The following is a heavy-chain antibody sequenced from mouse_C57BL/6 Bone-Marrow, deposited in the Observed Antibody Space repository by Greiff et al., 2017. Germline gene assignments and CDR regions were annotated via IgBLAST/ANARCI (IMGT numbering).Heavy chain of an antibody. CDR1: GFNIKDDY. CDR2: IDPENGDT. V-gene: IGHV14-4*01. Sequence: VQLQQSGAELVRPGASVKLSCTASGFNIKDDYMHWVKQRPEQGLEWIGWIDPENGDTEYASKFQGKAPITADTSSNTAYLQLSSLTSEDTAVYYCTTCNYGSSFDYWGQGTTLTVSS. D-gene: IGHD1-1*01. CDR3: TTCNYGSSFDY. J-gene: IGHJ2*01.